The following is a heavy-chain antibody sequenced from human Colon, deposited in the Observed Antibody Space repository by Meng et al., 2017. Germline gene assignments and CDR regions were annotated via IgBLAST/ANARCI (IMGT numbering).Heavy chain of an antibody. CDR1: GASISSTYW. Sequence: VQLPESGPGLVKPSGTLSLTCAVSGASISSTYWWSWVRQPPGKGLEWIGEVHHSGGTNYNPSLKSRVTISVDESNNQYSLSLTSVTAADTAIYYCGRNGAYSIDPWGRGTLVTVSS. V-gene: IGHV4-4*02. D-gene: IGHD2-15*01. J-gene: IGHJ5*02. CDR2: VHHSGGT. CDR3: GRNGAYSIDP.